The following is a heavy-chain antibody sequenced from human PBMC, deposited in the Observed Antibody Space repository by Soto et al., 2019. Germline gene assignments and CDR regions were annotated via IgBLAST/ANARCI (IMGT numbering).Heavy chain of an antibody. CDR3: ASRLRNDYIKPFDY. J-gene: IGHJ4*02. CDR2: INHSGST. Sequence: SETLSLTCAVYGGSFSGYYWSWIRQPPGKGLEWIGEINHSGSTNYNPSLKSRVTISVDTSKNQFSLKLSSVTAADTAVYYCASRLRNDYIKPFDYWGQGTLVTVSS. CDR1: GGSFSGYY. D-gene: IGHD3-16*01. V-gene: IGHV4-34*01.